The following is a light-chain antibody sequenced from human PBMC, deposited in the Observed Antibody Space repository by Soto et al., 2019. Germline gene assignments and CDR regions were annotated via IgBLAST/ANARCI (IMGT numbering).Light chain of an antibody. V-gene: IGKV3-20*01. J-gene: IGKJ1*01. CDR3: QQYGSSPWT. CDR1: QSVTGTC. CDR2: GAS. Sequence: EIVLTQSPGTLSLSPGERATLSCRASQSVTGTCLAWYQQKPGQAPRLLIYGASTRATGIPDRFSGSGSGTDFTLTISRLEPEDFAVYYWQQYGSSPWTFGQGTKVEIK.